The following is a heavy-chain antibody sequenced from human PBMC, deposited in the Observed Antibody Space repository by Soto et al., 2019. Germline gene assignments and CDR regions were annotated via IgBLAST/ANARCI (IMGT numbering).Heavy chain of an antibody. V-gene: IGHV4-4*02. Sequence: SEILSLTCAVSSGSISSSNWWSWVRQPPGKGLEWIGEIYHSGSTNYNPSLKSRVTISVDKSKNQFSLKLSSVTAADTAVYYCARASLYYYYMDVWGKGTTVTVSS. D-gene: IGHD2-2*01. J-gene: IGHJ6*03. CDR1: SGSISSSNW. CDR3: ARASLYYYYMDV. CDR2: IYHSGST.